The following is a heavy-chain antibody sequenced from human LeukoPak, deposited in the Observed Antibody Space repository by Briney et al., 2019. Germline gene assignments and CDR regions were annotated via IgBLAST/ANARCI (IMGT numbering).Heavy chain of an antibody. J-gene: IGHJ3*02. CDR2: ISYDGSNK. CDR1: GFTFSSYA. D-gene: IGHD5-12*01. CDR3: AKAYSGYDYKAFDI. Sequence: GRSLRLSCAASGFTFSSYAMHWVRQAPGKGLEWVAVISYDGSNKYYADSVKGRFTISRDNSKNTLYLQMNSLRAEDTAVYYCAKAYSGYDYKAFDIWGQGTMVTVSS. V-gene: IGHV3-30*04.